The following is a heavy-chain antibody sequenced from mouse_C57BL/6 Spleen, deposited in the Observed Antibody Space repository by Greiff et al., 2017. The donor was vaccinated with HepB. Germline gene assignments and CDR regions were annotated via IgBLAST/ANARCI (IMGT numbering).Heavy chain of an antibody. CDR1: GYTFTTYP. CDR3: ARGSSGYVEYAMDY. D-gene: IGHD3-2*02. J-gene: IGHJ4*01. CDR2: FYPYNDDT. Sequence: VQLQESGAELVKPGASVKMSCKASGYTFTTYPIEWMKQNHGKSLEWIGNFYPYNDDTKYNEKFKGKATLTVEKSSSTVYLELSRLTSDDSAVYYCARGSSGYVEYAMDYWGQGTSVTVSS. V-gene: IGHV1-47*01.